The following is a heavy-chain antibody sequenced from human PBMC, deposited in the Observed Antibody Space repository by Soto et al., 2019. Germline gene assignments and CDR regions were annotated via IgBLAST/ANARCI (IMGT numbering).Heavy chain of an antibody. V-gene: IGHV1-18*04. Sequence: ASVKVSCKASGYTFTSYGISWVRQAPGQGLEWMGWSSFYNGKKNNAPKLQGRITLTTDTSTGTAYMELRSLRSDDTAVYFCATDERDDCSSINCHYFDHWGQGALVTVSS. CDR3: ATDERDDCSSINCHYFDH. J-gene: IGHJ4*02. CDR2: SSFYNGKK. CDR1: GYTFTSYG. D-gene: IGHD2-2*01.